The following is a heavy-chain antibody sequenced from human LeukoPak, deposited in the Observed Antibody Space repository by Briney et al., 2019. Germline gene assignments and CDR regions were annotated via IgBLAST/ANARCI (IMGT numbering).Heavy chain of an antibody. V-gene: IGHV4-31*02. D-gene: IGHD6-19*01. Sequence: PSQTLSLTGTVPVGPISSGGYYWSWIRQPPGKGLEWIGNIYYSGSTYYNPSLKSRVTISVDTSKNQFSLKLSSVTAADTAVYYCARGLSPIAVAGTAWFDPWGQGTLVTVSS. CDR3: ARGLSPIAVAGTAWFDP. CDR2: IYYSGST. CDR1: VGPISSGGYY. J-gene: IGHJ5*02.